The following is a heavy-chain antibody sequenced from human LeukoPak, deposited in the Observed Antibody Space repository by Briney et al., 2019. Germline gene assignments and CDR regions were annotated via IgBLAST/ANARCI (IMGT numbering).Heavy chain of an antibody. CDR3: ARDPNGDYIGAFDM. V-gene: IGHV3-23*01. CDR1: GFTFSAYA. J-gene: IGHJ3*02. D-gene: IGHD4-17*01. CDR2: IRGGGGSA. Sequence: GGSLRLSCTASGFTFSAYAMMWVRQAPGKGPEWVSAIRGGGGSAFYADSVKGRFTISRDNSKYTLFLRMNSLRAEDTAVYYRARDPNGDYIGAFDMWGPGTMVTVSS.